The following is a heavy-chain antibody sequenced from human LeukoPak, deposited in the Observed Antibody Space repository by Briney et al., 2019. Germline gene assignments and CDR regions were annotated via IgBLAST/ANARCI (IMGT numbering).Heavy chain of an antibody. Sequence: SETLSLTCAVSGYSISSGYYWGWIRQPPGKGLEWIGSIYHSGSTYYNPSLKSRVTISVDTSKNQFSLKLISVTAADTAVYYCARLDYYDSSGYFGWYFDLWGRGTLVTVSS. D-gene: IGHD3-22*01. CDR2: IYHSGST. CDR1: GYSISSGYY. J-gene: IGHJ2*01. CDR3: ARLDYYDSSGYFGWYFDL. V-gene: IGHV4-38-2*01.